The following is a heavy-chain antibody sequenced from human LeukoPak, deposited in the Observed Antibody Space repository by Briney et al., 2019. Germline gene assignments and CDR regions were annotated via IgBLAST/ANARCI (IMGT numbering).Heavy chain of an antibody. CDR1: GFTFSSYG. CDR2: ISYDGSNK. CDR3: NVLLTGRNTYSDY. V-gene: IGHV3-30*03. Sequence: PGGSLRLSCAASGFTFSSYGMHWVRQAPGKGLEWVAVISYDGSNKYYADSVKGRFTISRDNSKNTLYLQMNSLRAEDTGVYYCNVLLTGRNTYSDYWGQGTRVTVSS. J-gene: IGHJ4*02. D-gene: IGHD3-9*01.